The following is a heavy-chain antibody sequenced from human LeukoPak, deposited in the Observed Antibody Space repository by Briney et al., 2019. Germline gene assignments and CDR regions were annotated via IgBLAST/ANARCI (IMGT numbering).Heavy chain of an antibody. V-gene: IGHV3-21*01. Sequence: GGSLRLSCAASGFTFSDYGMHWVRQAPGKGLEWVSSISSSSSYIYYADSVKGRFTISRDNAKNSLYLQMNSLRAEDTAVYYCARSPTGWYHYYFDYWGQGTLVTVSS. CDR1: GFTFSDYG. CDR2: ISSSSSYI. J-gene: IGHJ4*02. CDR3: ARSPTGWYHYYFDY. D-gene: IGHD6-19*01.